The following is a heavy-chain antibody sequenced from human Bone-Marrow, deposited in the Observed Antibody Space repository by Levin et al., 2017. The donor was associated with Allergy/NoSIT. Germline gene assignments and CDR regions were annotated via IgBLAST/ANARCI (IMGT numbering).Heavy chain of an antibody. CDR3: ARVRFGDLLGVHYYYGVDV. CDR2: IYYSGNT. CDR1: GGSINSDDYY. V-gene: IGHV4-31*03. D-gene: IGHD3-10*01. Sequence: SETLSLTCTVSGGSINSDDYYWHWIRQHPGTGLEWIGYIYYSGNTYYNPSLKSRITISVDTSKNQFSLRLTSVTAADTAVYYCARVRFGDLLGVHYYYGVDVWGQGTTVTVSS. J-gene: IGHJ6*02.